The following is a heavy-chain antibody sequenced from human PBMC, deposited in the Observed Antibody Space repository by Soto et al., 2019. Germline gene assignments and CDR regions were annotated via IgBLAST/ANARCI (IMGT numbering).Heavy chain of an antibody. CDR2: IKQDGTEK. CDR1: GFTFGSYW. CDR3: ARFATSPFDYWYFDL. J-gene: IGHJ2*01. V-gene: IGHV3-7*03. D-gene: IGHD2-2*01. Sequence: PGGSLRLSCAASGFTFGSYWMSWVRQAPGKGLEWVANIKQDGTEKYYVDSVKGRFTISGDNAKNSLYLQMHSLRAEDTAVYYCARFATSPFDYWYFDLWGRGALVTVSS.